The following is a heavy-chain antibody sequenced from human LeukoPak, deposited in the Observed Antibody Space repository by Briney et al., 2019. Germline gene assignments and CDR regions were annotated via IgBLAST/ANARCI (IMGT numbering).Heavy chain of an antibody. CDR1: GGSISTYY. D-gene: IGHD3-10*01. Sequence: KPSETLSLTCTVSGGSISTYYWTWIRQPPGKGLEWIGYIYYSGSTNYNPSLMSRVTMSLDTPKNQFSLTLRSVTAADTAVYYCARARYGSGSYYFYYYGMDVWGQGTTVTVSS. CDR3: ARARYGSGSYYFYYYGMDV. CDR2: IYYSGST. J-gene: IGHJ6*02. V-gene: IGHV4-59*01.